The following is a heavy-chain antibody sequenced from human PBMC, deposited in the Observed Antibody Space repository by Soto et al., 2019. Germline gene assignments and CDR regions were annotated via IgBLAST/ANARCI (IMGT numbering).Heavy chain of an antibody. CDR2: ISSLSSPR. V-gene: IGHV3-48*02. D-gene: IGHD1-26*01. CDR1: GFTFSGYS. J-gene: IGHJ4*02. CDR3: AREDILGARSFDY. Sequence: GGSLRLSCAASGFTFSGYSMNWVRQAPGKGLEWISYISSLSSPRYYAESVEGRFIISRDNAKNSLYLQMNSLRDEDTAVYFCAREDILGARSFDYWGQGTLVTVSS.